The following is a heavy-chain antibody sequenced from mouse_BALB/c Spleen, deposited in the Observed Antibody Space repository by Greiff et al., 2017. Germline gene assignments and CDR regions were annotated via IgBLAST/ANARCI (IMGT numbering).Heavy chain of an antibody. CDR2: IDPETGGT. V-gene: IGHV1-15*01. CDR3: TSFYSYYFDY. D-gene: IGHD2-1*01. J-gene: IGHJ2*01. CDR1: AYTFTDYE. Sequence: QVQLQQSGAELVRPGASVTLSCKASAYTFTDYEMHWVKQTPVHGLEWIGAIDPETGGTAYNQKFKGKATLTADKSSSTAYMELRSLTSEDSAVYYCTSFYSYYFDYWGQGTTLTVSS.